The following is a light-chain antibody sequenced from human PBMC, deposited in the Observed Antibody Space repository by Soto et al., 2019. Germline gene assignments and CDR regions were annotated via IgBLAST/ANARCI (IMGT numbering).Light chain of an antibody. CDR1: QSLLFYDGNTY. V-gene: IGKV2-30*01. Sequence: DVVMSQSPLSLPVTFGQPASIACRSSQSLLFYDGNTYLSWFQQRPGQSPRRLIYKVSNRDSGVXDXXSGSGSGTDFTLKISRVEAEDIGVYYCMQGTHWPYTFGQGTRLEIK. CDR3: MQGTHWPYT. CDR2: KVS. J-gene: IGKJ2*01.